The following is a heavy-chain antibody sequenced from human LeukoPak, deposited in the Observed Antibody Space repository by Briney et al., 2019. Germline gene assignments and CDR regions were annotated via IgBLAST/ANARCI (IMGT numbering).Heavy chain of an antibody. CDR1: GGSISSSSYY. J-gene: IGHJ5*02. D-gene: IGHD6-13*01. V-gene: IGHV4-39*01. CDR3: ASEVSAAGGSWFDP. Sequence: PSETLSLTCTVSGGSISSSSYYWGWIRQPPGKGLEWIGRIYYSGSTYYNPSLKSRVTISVDTSKNQFSLKLSSVTAADTAVYYCASEVSAAGGSWFDPWGQGTLVTVSS. CDR2: IYYSGST.